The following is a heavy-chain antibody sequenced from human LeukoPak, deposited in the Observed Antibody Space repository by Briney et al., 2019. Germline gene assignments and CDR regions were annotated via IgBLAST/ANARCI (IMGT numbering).Heavy chain of an antibody. Sequence: ASVKVSCKASGGTFSSYAISWVRQAPGQGLEWMGGIIPIFGTANYAQKFQGRVTITADESTSTAYMELSSLRSEDTAVYHCARVYSSSSAPFDYWGQGTLVTVSS. CDR2: IIPIFGTA. CDR3: ARVYSSSSAPFDY. D-gene: IGHD6-6*01. CDR1: GGTFSSYA. J-gene: IGHJ4*02. V-gene: IGHV1-69*13.